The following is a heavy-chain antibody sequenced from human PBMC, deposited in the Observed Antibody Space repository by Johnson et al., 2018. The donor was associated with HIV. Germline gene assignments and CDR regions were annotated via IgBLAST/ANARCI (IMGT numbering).Heavy chain of an antibody. J-gene: IGHJ3*02. CDR2: ISGSGGST. D-gene: IGHD3-16*01. CDR1: GFTFSSYA. V-gene: IGHV3-23*04. CDR3: ARGRPWGWELRRDAFDI. Sequence: VQLVESGGGVVRPGRSLRLSCVVSGFTFSSYAMSWVRQAPGKGLEWVSAISGSGGSTYYADSVKGRFTISRDNSKNTLYLQMNSLRDEDTALYYCARGRPWGWELRRDAFDIWGQGTMVTVSS.